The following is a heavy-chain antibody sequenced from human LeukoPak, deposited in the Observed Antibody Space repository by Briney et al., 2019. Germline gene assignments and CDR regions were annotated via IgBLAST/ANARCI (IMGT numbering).Heavy chain of an antibody. CDR2: INPNTGAT. D-gene: IGHD4-17*01. CDR1: GYTFTDYH. J-gene: IGHJ4*02. CDR3: ATLYGDYRPIFDY. V-gene: IGHV1-2*06. Sequence: ASVKVSCKASGYTFTDYHLHWVRQAPGQGLECLGRINPNTGATNYAQKFQGRVTMTTDTSISTAYMELSRLTSDDTAVYFCATLYGDYRPIFDYWGQGTLVTVSS.